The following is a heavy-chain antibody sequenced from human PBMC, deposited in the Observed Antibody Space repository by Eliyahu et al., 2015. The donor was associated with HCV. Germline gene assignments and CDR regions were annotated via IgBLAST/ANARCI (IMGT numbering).Heavy chain of an antibody. CDR3: ARDGDSSGYLDY. J-gene: IGHJ4*02. D-gene: IGHD3-22*01. Sequence: EVQLVESGGGLVQPGGSLRLSCAASGFTVSSNYMSWVRQAPGKGLEWVSIIYTGGSTYYADSVKGRFTISRDNSKNTLYLQMNSLRAEDTAVYYCARDGDSSGYLDYWGQGTLVTVSS. CDR1: GFTVSSNY. V-gene: IGHV3-66*01. CDR2: IYTGGST.